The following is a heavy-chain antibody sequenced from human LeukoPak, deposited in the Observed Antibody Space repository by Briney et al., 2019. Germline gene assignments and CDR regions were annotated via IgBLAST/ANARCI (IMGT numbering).Heavy chain of an antibody. CDR2: IWYDGSNQ. D-gene: IGHD6-25*01. Sequence: GSSLRLSCAASGFPFSGAGMHWVRQAPGKGLEWVAIIWYDGSNQYYADSVKGRFIISRDNSKNTMDLQMNSLRAEDTAVYYCARVCSAFDYWGQGTLVTVSS. V-gene: IGHV3-33*01. J-gene: IGHJ4*02. CDR3: ARVCSAFDY. CDR1: GFPFSGAG.